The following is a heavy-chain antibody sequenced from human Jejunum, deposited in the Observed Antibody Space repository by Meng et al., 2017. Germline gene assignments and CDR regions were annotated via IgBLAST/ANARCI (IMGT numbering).Heavy chain of an antibody. V-gene: IGHV4-39*01. CDR2: IYYTGST. J-gene: IGHJ4*02. Sequence: QLQLQESVPGLVKPSETLSLTCTVSGDSMRISNYYWGWIRQPPGKGLQWIGTIYYTGSTDYSPSLKSRVTISVDTSKKQFSLSLTSVTAADTAIYYCVRQRYCYSAGCYSDSWGQGTLVTVSS. CDR3: VRQRYCYSAGCYSDS. D-gene: IGHD2-15*01. CDR1: GDSMRISNYY.